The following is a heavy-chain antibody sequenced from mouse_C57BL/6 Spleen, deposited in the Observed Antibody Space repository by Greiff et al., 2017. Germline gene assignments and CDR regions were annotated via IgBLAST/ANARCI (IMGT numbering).Heavy chain of an antibody. CDR3: AEGGTFYDRDY. J-gene: IGHJ4*01. Sequence: EVQLQQPVAELVRPGASVKLSCTASGFNIKNTYMPWVKQRPEQGLEWIGRIDPANGNTKYAPKFQGKATITADPSSNTAYLQLSSLTSEDTAIDYGAEGGTFYDRDYWGQGTSVTVSS. CDR1: GFNIKNTY. D-gene: IGHD3-3*01. V-gene: IGHV14-3*01. CDR2: IDPANGNT.